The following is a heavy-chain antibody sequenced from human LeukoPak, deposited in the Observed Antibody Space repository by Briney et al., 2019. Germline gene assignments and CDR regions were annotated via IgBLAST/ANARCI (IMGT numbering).Heavy chain of an antibody. Sequence: GGSLRLSCAASGFTYSSYAMSWVRQDPGKGLEWVSAISGSGGSTYYADSVKGRFTISRDNSKNTLYLQMNSLRAEDTAVYYCAKGGRSGSLMFDYWGQGTLVTVSS. CDR1: GFTYSSYA. CDR2: ISGSGGST. D-gene: IGHD3-10*01. V-gene: IGHV3-23*01. J-gene: IGHJ4*02. CDR3: AKGGRSGSLMFDY.